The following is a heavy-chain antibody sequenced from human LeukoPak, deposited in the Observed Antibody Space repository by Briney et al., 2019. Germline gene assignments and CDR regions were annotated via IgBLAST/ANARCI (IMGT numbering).Heavy chain of an antibody. V-gene: IGHV4-59*01. D-gene: IGHD3-22*01. CDR1: RGSISSYY. CDR3: ARVPYYYDNSGYSYYFDY. J-gene: IGHJ4*02. CDR2: IYYSGST. Sequence: SETLSLTCTVSRGSISSYYWSWIRQPPGKGLEWIGYIYYSGSTTYNPSLKSRVTISVDTSKNQFSLKLGSVTAADTAMYYCARVPYYYDNSGYSYYFDYWGQGTLVTVSS.